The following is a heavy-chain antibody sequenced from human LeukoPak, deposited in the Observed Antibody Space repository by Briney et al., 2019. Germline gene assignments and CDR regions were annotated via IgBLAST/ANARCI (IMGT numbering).Heavy chain of an antibody. CDR3: ARSQRAYSGSYPLCY. D-gene: IGHD1-26*01. CDR2: IIPIFGTA. CDR1: GGTFSSYA. V-gene: IGHV1-69*05. Sequence: SVKVSCKASGGTFSSYAISWVRQAPGQGLEWMGGIIPIFGTANYAQKFQGRVTMTRNTSISTAYMELSSLRSEDTAVYYCARSQRAYSGSYPLCYWGQGTLVTVSS. J-gene: IGHJ4*02.